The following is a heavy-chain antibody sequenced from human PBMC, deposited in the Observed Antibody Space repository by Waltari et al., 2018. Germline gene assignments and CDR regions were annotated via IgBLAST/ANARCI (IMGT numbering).Heavy chain of an antibody. CDR1: ASTFSSSP. V-gene: IGHV3-23*04. CDR3: ARDTNFHFDS. D-gene: IGHD3-3*01. CDR2: IRGSGSGT. J-gene: IGHJ4*02. Sequence: EVQVVESGGALVQSGRSLSLCCTASASTFSSSPDAWVRRAPGSGLEWVFDIRGSGSGTSYADSVKGRFTISRDNSRNTVYLQMNSLRVEDTAVYFCARDTNFHFDSWGQGTLVTVSS.